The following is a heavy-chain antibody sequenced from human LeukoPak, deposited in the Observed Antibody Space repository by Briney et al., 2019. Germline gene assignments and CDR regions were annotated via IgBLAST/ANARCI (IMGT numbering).Heavy chain of an antibody. CDR3: ARRDSGWYT. CDR2: INHSGST. CDR1: GGSFSGYY. J-gene: IGHJ5*02. Sequence: PSETLSLTCDVYGGSFSGYYWSWIRQPPGKGLEWIGEINHSGSTNYNPSLKSRVTISVDTSKNQFSLKLSSVTAADTAVYYCARRDSGWYTWGQGTLVTVSS. D-gene: IGHD6-19*01. V-gene: IGHV4-34*01.